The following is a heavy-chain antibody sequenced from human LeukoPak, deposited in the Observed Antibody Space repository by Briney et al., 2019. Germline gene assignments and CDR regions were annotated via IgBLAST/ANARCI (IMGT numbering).Heavy chain of an antibody. CDR2: ISAYNGNT. Sequence: ASVKVSCKASGYTFTSYGISWVRQAPGQGLEWMGWISAYNGNTNYAQKFQGRVTMTTDTSTSTDYMELSSLRSEDTAVYYCARDNSVEDTAWWFDPWGQGTLVTVSS. CDR1: GYTFTSYG. CDR3: ARDNSVEDTAWWFDP. J-gene: IGHJ5*02. D-gene: IGHD4-23*01. V-gene: IGHV1-18*01.